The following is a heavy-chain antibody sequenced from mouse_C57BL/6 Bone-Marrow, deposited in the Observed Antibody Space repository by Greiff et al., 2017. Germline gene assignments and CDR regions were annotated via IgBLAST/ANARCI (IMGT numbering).Heavy chain of an antibody. CDR3: ARVLYCYGSSFAY. CDR1: GFTFSSYA. CDR2: ISDGGSYT. J-gene: IGHJ3*01. V-gene: IGHV5-4*01. D-gene: IGHD1-1*01. Sequence: EVQRVESGGGLVKPGGSLKLSCAASGFTFSSYAMSWVRQTPEKRLEWVATISDGGSYTYYPDNVKGRFTISRDNAKNNLYLQMSHLKSEDTAMXYCARVLYCYGSSFAYWGQGTLVTVSA.